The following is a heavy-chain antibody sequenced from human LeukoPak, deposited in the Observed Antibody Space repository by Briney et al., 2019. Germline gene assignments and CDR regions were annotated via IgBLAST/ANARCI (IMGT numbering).Heavy chain of an antibody. Sequence: HPGGSLRLSCAASGFTFSSYGMSWVRQAPGKGLEWVTAISGSGGSTYYADFVKGRFTISRDNSKNTLYLQMNSLRAEDTAVYYCAKVGGYYGSGSLDVWGKGTTVTISS. V-gene: IGHV3-23*01. J-gene: IGHJ6*04. CDR1: GFTFSSYG. CDR3: AKVGGYYGSGSLDV. CDR2: ISGSGGST. D-gene: IGHD3-10*01.